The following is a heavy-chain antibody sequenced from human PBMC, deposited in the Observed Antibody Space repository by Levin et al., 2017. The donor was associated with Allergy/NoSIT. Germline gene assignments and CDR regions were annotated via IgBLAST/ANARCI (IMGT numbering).Heavy chain of an antibody. D-gene: IGHD3-10*01. CDR3: ARVGYGSGSYYFGN. J-gene: IGHJ4*02. V-gene: IGHV3-20*04. Sequence: PGGSLRLSCAASGFTFDDHGMSWVRQAPGKGLEWVSGINWNGGSTGYADPVKGRFTISRDNAKNSLYLQMNSLRAEDTALYYCARVGYGSGSYYFGNWGQGTLVTVSS. CDR2: INWNGGST. CDR1: GFTFDDHG.